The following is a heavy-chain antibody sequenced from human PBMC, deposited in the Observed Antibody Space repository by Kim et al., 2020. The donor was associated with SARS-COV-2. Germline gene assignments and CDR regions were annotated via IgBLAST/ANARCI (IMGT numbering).Heavy chain of an antibody. D-gene: IGHD3-9*01. V-gene: IGHV4-59*13. CDR2: IYYSGST. CDR1: GGSISSYY. Sequence: SETLSLTCTVSGGSISSYYWSWIRQPPGKGLEWIGYIYYSGSTNYNPSLKSRVTISVDTSKNQFSLKLSSVTAADTAGYYWARVGGASDYDILTGLFPREHYRHWGQGTLVTVSS. J-gene: IGHJ1*01. CDR3: ARVGGASDYDILTGLFPREHYRH.